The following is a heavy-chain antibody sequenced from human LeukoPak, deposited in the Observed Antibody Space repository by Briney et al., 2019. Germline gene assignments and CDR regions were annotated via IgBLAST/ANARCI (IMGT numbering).Heavy chain of an antibody. Sequence: GASVKVSCKTSGYTFTGYYMHWVRQAPGQGLEWMGWIYPNSGGTKYAQKFQGRVTMTRDTSISTAYMELSRLRSDDTAVYYCAKGDSSLDWGQGTLVTVSS. CDR1: GYTFTGYY. V-gene: IGHV1-2*02. CDR2: IYPNSGGT. J-gene: IGHJ4*02. CDR3: AKGDSSLD. D-gene: IGHD4-11*01.